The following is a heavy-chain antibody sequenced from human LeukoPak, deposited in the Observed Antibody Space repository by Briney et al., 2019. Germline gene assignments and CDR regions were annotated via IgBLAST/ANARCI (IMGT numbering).Heavy chain of an antibody. J-gene: IGHJ4*02. CDR1: GIIFKHAL. V-gene: IGHV3-15*01. Sequence: GGSLRLSCAVSGIIFKHALMNWVRQAPGKGLEWVGRIKAQNVGGTADYAAPVKGRFTISRDDSQSTVSLQMNSLQTEDTAVYYCTTDVPDYAPYGFDYWGQGTLVTVSS. CDR3: TTDVPDYAPYGFDY. CDR2: IKAQNVGGTA. D-gene: IGHD4-17*01.